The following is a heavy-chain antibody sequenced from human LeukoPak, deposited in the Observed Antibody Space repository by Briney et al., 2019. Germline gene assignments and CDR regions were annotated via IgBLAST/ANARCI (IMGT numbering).Heavy chain of an antibody. CDR1: GFTFSSHA. J-gene: IGHJ4*02. D-gene: IGHD6-13*01. Sequence: GGSLRLSCAVSGFTFSSHAMSWVRQAPGKGLEWVSAISGSGGSTYYADSVKGRFTISRDNSKNTLYLQMNSLRAEDTAVYYCAKSPYSSPTYYFDYWGPGTLVTVSS. V-gene: IGHV3-23*01. CDR3: AKSPYSSPTYYFDY. CDR2: ISGSGGST.